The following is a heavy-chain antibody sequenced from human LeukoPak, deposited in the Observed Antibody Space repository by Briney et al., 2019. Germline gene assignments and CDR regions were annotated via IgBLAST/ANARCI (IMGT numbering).Heavy chain of an antibody. V-gene: IGHV5-10-1*01. CDR3: ARLYCSGGSCYQDDY. Sequence: GESLKISCKGSGYSFTSYWISWVRQMPGKGLEWMGRIDPSDSYTNYSPSFQGHVTISADKFISTAYLQWSSLKASDTAMYYCARLYCSGGSCYQDDYWGQGTLVTVSS. D-gene: IGHD2-15*01. CDR2: IDPSDSYT. J-gene: IGHJ4*02. CDR1: GYSFTSYW.